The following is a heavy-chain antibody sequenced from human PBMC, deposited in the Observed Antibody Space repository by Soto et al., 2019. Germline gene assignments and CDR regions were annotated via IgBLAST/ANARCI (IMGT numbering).Heavy chain of an antibody. CDR1: GFTFSLYP. CDR2: ISPSNTTI. D-gene: IGHD2-2*01. CDR3: ARVGRGFCSSARCYTDGFDL. J-gene: IGHJ3*01. V-gene: IGHV3-48*02. Sequence: QLVESGGGLVQPGGSLRLSCAASGFTFSLYPMNWVRQAPGKGLEWLSYISPSNTTIYYADSVKSRFTISRDNAKDSLDLQMNGLRDDDTAVYYCARVGRGFCSSARCYTDGFDLWGQGTVVTVST.